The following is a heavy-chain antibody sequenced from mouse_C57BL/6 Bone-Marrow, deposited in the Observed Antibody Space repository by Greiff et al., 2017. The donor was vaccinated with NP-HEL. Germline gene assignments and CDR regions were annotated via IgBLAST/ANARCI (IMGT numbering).Heavy chain of an antibody. D-gene: IGHD1-1*01. J-gene: IGHJ2*01. CDR1: GYTFTDYN. CDR2: INPNNGGT. Sequence: EVKLMESGPELVKPGASVKIPCKASGYTFTDYNMDWVKQSHGKSLEWIGDINPNNGGTIYNQKFKGKATLTVDKSSSTAYMELRSLTSEDTAVYYCARSTTVVATGRYFDYWGQGTTLTVSS. CDR3: ARSTTVVATGRYFDY. V-gene: IGHV1-18*01.